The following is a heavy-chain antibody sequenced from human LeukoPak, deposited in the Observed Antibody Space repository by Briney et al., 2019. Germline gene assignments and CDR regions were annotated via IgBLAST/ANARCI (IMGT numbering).Heavy chain of an antibody. CDR3: ARDNWNDPPDYYYYYMDV. Sequence: SETLSLTCTVSGGSISSSSYYWGWIRQPPGKGLEWIGSIYYSGSTYNNPSLKSRVTISVDTSKNQFSLKLSSVTAADTAVYYCARDNWNDPPDYYYYYMDVWGKGTTVTVSS. CDR2: IYYSGST. CDR1: GGSISSSSYY. J-gene: IGHJ6*03. V-gene: IGHV4-39*07. D-gene: IGHD1-1*01.